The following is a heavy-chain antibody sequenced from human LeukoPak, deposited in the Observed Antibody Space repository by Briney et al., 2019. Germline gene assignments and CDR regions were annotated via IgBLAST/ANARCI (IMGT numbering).Heavy chain of an antibody. V-gene: IGHV3-30*04. D-gene: IGHD5-12*01. Sequence: GGSLRLSCAASGFTFSSYATHWVRQAPGKGLEWVAVISYDGSNKYYADSVKGRFTISRDNSKNTLYLQMNSLRAEDTAVYYCARDPFIVATILRSHYYYGMDVWGKGTTVTVSS. CDR1: GFTFSSYA. CDR3: ARDPFIVATILRSHYYYGMDV. J-gene: IGHJ6*04. CDR2: ISYDGSNK.